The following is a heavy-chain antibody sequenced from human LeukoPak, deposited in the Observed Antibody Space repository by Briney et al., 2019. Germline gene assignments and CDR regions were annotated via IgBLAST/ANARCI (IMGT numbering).Heavy chain of an antibody. V-gene: IGHV4-39*01. D-gene: IGHD3-3*01. Sequence: SETLSLTCTVSGGSISSRSYYWGWIRQPPGKGLEWIGSIYDTGSTFYNPSLKSRVIISVDTSKNQFSLKLSSVTAADTAVYYCQSRFLEWLLDYWGQGTLVTVSS. CDR1: GGSISSRSYY. J-gene: IGHJ4*02. CDR3: QSRFLEWLLDY. CDR2: IYDTGST.